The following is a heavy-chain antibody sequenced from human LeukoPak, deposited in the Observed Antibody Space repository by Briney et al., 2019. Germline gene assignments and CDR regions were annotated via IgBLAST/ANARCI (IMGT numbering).Heavy chain of an antibody. CDR3: AKLQGQVSGSDFNSSMDV. CDR1: GGAFSNYA. Sequence: SVKVSCKASGGAFSNYAISWVRQAPGRGLEWMGGIIPIFGTANYAQRFEGRVTITADESTSTAYMELSSLRSEDTAVYYCAKLQGQVSGSDFNSSMDVWGQGTTVTVSS. V-gene: IGHV1-69*13. CDR2: IIPIFGTA. J-gene: IGHJ6*02. D-gene: IGHD1-26*01.